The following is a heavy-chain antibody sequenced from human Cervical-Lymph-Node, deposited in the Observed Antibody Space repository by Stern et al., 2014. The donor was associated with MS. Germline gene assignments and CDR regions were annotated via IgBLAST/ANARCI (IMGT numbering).Heavy chain of an antibody. Sequence: VQLVESGGGVVQPGRSLRLSCATSGFTFSRYAMHWVRQATGKGLEWVAVISYAGRNKYHANSVKGRFSISKDTSNSTLYLQMNSRRTEDTAVYYCAREEVQMATVVYDFWGQGTLVTVSS. D-gene: IGHD5-24*01. V-gene: IGHV3-30*04. CDR2: ISYAGRNK. CDR1: GFTFSRYA. J-gene: IGHJ4*02. CDR3: AREEVQMATVVYDF.